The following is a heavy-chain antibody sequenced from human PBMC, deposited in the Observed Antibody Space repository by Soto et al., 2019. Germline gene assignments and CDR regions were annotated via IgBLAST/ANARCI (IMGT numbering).Heavy chain of an antibody. CDR2: INPYNGNT. Sequence: ASVKVSCKASGYIFISYYIHWVRQAPGQGLEWMGRINPYNGNTNYAQKLQGRVTMTTDTSTSTAYMELRSLRSDDTAVYYCARGGSHYGDIENWFDPWGQGTLVTVSS. CDR1: GYIFISYY. V-gene: IGHV1-18*04. CDR3: ARGGSHYGDIENWFDP. J-gene: IGHJ5*02. D-gene: IGHD4-17*01.